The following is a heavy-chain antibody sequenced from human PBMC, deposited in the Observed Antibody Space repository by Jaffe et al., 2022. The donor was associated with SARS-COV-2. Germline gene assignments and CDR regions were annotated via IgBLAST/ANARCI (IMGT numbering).Heavy chain of an antibody. V-gene: IGHV3-9*01. CDR3: AKEALAEEAFDI. J-gene: IGHJ3*02. CDR2: ISWNSGSI. Sequence: EVQLVESGGGLVQPGRSLRLSCAASGFTFDDYAMHWVRQAPGKGLEWVSGISWNSGSIGYADSVKGRFTISRDNAKNSLYLQMNSLRAEDTALYYCAKEALAEEAFDIWGQGTMVTVSS. D-gene: IGHD3-16*02. CDR1: GFTFDDYA.